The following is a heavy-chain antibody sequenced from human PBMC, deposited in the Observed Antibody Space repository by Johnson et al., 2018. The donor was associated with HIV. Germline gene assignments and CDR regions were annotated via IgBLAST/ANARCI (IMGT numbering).Heavy chain of an antibody. V-gene: IGHV3-30*02. D-gene: IGHD6-19*01. J-gene: IGHJ3*01. Sequence: QVQLVESGGGVVQPGGSLRLSCAASGFTFANYGMHWVRQAPGKGLEWVAFTAHDESITHYADSVKGRFTMSRDNSKSTLNLQMNSLRAEDTAIYYCAKDDNLGVWYSDAFDVWGQGTVVTVSS. CDR1: GFTFANYG. CDR3: AKDDNLGVWYSDAFDV. CDR2: TAHDESIT.